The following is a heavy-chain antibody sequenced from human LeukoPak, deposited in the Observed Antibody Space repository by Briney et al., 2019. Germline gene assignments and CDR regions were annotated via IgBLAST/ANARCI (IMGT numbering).Heavy chain of an antibody. D-gene: IGHD3-10*01. CDR2: INPNSGGT. CDR1: GYTFTGYY. J-gene: IGHJ4*02. Sequence: ASVKVSCKASGYTFTGYYIHWVRQAPGQGLEWVGWINPNSGGTNYAQKFQGRVTMTRDTSISTAYMELSRLRADDTAVYYCARELAYGSGSYLVKYFDYWGQGTLVTVSS. V-gene: IGHV1-2*02. CDR3: ARELAYGSGSYLVKYFDY.